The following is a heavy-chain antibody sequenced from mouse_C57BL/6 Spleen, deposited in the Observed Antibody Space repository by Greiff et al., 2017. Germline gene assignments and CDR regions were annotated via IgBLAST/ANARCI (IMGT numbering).Heavy chain of an antibody. J-gene: IGHJ4*01. CDR3: ARHEYGVYYAMDY. V-gene: IGHV1-62-2*01. CDR1: GYTFTSYT. CDR2: FYPGSGSI. D-gene: IGHD1-1*02. Sequence: VQLQQSGAELARPGASVKMSCTASGYTFTSYTMHWVKQRSGQGLEWIGWFYPGSGSIKYNEKFKDKATLTADKSSSTVYMELSRLTSEDSAVXFCARHEYGVYYAMDYGGQGTSVTVSS.